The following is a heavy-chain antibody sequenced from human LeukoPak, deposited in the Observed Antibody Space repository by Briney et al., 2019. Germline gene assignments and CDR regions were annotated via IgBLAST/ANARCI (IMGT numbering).Heavy chain of an antibody. CDR3: ARNGGSGTYYDGSFDY. CDR1: GGSISSYY. D-gene: IGHD1-26*01. Sequence: SETLSLTCTVSGGSISSYYWSWIRQSAGKGLEWIGRIYTSGSTDYNPSLESRVTMSVDTSKNQFSLKLSSVTAADMAMYYCARNGGSGTYYDGSFDYWGQGTLVTVSS. CDR2: IYTSGST. V-gene: IGHV4-4*07. J-gene: IGHJ4*02.